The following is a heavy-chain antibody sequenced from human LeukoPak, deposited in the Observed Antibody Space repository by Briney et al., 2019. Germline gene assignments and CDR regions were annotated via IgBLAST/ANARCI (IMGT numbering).Heavy chain of an antibody. CDR3: ARDLGQYYDTSDNWFDP. CDR1: GFTFSSYV. V-gene: IGHV3-30*04. Sequence: PGGSLRLSCAASGFTFSSYVMHWVRQAPGKGLEWVAVISYDGSNKYCADSVKGRFTISRDNSKNTLYLQMNSLRAEDTAVYYCARDLGQYYDTSDNWFDPWGQGTLVTVSS. J-gene: IGHJ5*02. D-gene: IGHD3-22*01. CDR2: ISYDGSNK.